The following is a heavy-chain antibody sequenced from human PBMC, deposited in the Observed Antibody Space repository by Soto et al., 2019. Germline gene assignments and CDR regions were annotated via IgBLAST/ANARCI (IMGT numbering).Heavy chain of an antibody. CDR3: VTFEGRSPGSGPQADF. CDR2: IHYTGRT. CDR1: GESFSAYY. V-gene: IGHV4-34*01. Sequence: SETLSLTCAFYGESFSAYYWNWIRQSPEKGLEWIADIHYTGRTNYNPSLKSRVTISMDTSKRQFSLKLTFVTAADTAVYYCVTFEGRSPGSGPQADFWGQGTLVTVSS. D-gene: IGHD3-10*01. J-gene: IGHJ4*02.